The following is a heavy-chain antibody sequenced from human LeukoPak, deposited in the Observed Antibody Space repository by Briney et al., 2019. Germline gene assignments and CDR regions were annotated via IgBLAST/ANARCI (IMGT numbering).Heavy chain of an antibody. CDR1: GGSISSSSYY. CDR2: IYSSGRT. J-gene: IGHJ4*02. V-gene: IGHV4-39*01. Sequence: SETLSLTCGVSGGSISSSSYYWGWIRQPPGKGLEWIGSIYSSGRTYCNPSLQSRVTIAVDTSKHQFSLKLTSVTATDTAVYYCARTPDIAVISDWGQGTLVTVSS. D-gene: IGHD5-12*01. CDR3: ARTPDIAVISD.